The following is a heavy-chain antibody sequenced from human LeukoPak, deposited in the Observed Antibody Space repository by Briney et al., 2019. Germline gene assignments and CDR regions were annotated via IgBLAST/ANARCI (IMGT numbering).Heavy chain of an antibody. D-gene: IGHD6-13*01. V-gene: IGHV4-38-2*02. CDR3: ARGAGIAVAGTV. CDR2: IYHAGSSGST. Sequence: SETLSLTYNVSGYSINSGYYWGWIRQPPGKGLEWIASIYHAGSSGSTYYNPSLKSRVSISADTSKNQFSLKLISVTAADTAVYYCARGAGIAVAGTVWGQGTLVTVSS. CDR1: GYSINSGYY. J-gene: IGHJ4*02.